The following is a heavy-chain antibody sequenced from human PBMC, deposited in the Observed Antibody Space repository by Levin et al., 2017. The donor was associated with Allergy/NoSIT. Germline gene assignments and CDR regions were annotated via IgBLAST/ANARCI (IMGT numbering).Heavy chain of an antibody. CDR1: GFTFSNYG. CDR2: ISYDGSNK. CDR3: AKEIIAYCGGECYAFDY. J-gene: IGHJ4*02. D-gene: IGHD2-21*01. Sequence: PTGGSLRLSCAASGFTFSNYGMHWVRQAPGKGLEWVAIISYDGSNKYYADSVKGRFTISRDNSKNTLYLQMNSLRAEDTAVYYCAKEIIAYCGGECYAFDYWGQGTLVTVSS. V-gene: IGHV3-30*18.